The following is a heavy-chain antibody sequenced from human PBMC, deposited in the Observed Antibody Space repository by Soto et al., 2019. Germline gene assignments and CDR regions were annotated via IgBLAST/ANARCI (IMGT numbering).Heavy chain of an antibody. Sequence: GASVKVSCKASGGTFSSYTISWVQQAPGQGLEWMGRIIPILGIANYAQKFQGRVTITADKSTSTAYMELSSLRSEDTAVYYCASGRLTYGGTYSSDYWGPGPLVTVSS. J-gene: IGHJ4*02. D-gene: IGHD4-17*01. CDR3: ASGRLTYGGTYSSDY. V-gene: IGHV1-69*02. CDR1: GGTFSSYT. CDR2: IIPILGIA.